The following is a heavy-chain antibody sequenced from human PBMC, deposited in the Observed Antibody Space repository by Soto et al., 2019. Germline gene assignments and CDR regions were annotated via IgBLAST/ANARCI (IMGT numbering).Heavy chain of an antibody. Sequence: QVQLVQSGAEVKKPGASVKVSCRASGYTFTSNYVHWVRQAPGQGLEWMGIINPSSGGTSFAEKLQGRVTMTRDTSTSTVFMEMTSLTSEDTAVYYCARDRSQYRSTWGALAVWGQGTTVTVSS. CDR1: GYTFTSNY. D-gene: IGHD6-13*01. J-gene: IGHJ6*02. V-gene: IGHV1-46*01. CDR2: INPSSGGT. CDR3: ARDRSQYRSTWGALAV.